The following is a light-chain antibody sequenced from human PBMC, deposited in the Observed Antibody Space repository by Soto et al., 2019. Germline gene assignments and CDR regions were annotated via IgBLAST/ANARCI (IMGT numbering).Light chain of an antibody. J-gene: IGKJ1*01. CDR1: QSISSW. V-gene: IGKV1-5*01. CDR2: DAS. Sequence: DIQMTQSPSTLSASVGDRVTITCRASQSISSWLAWYQQKRGQAPRLLIYDASSLESGVPSRFSGSGSGTEFTLTISSLQPDDFATYYCQQYNSLWTFGQGTKVDI. CDR3: QQYNSLWT.